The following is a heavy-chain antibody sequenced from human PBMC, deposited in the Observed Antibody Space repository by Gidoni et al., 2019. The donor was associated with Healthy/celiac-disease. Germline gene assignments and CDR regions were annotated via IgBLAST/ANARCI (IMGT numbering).Heavy chain of an antibody. CDR2: FDPEDGET. V-gene: IGHV1-24*01. CDR3: ATMVSIDSSSWYYFDY. D-gene: IGHD6-13*01. J-gene: IGHJ4*02. CDR1: GYTLTELS. Sequence: QVQLVQSGAEVKKPGASVKVSCKVSGYTLTELSMHWVRQAPGNGLEWMGGFDPEDGETIYAQKFQGRVTMTEDTSTDTAYMELSSLRSEDTAVYYCATMVSIDSSSWYYFDYWGQGTLVTVSS.